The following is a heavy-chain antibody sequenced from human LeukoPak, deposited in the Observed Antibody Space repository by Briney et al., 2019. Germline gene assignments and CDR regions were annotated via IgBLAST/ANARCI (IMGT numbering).Heavy chain of an antibody. V-gene: IGHV4-34*01. CDR1: GGSFSGYY. CDR2: INHSGST. J-gene: IGHJ4*02. CDR3: ARLYGSGSYYRQ. Sequence: SETLSLTCAVYGGSFSGYYWSWIRQPPGKGLEWIGEINHSGSTNYNPSLKSRVTISGDKSKNQFSLKLRSVTAADTAMYYCARLYGSGSYYRQWGEGTLVSVSS. D-gene: IGHD3-10*01.